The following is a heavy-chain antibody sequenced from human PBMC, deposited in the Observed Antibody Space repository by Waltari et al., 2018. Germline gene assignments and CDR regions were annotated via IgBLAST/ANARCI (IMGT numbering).Heavy chain of an antibody. Sequence: QITLKESGPTLVKPTQTLPLTCTFPGFSRSPSGVGVVWIRQPPGKALEWLALIFWDDDKLSSPSLKNRLTITKDTSKNQVVLTMTNMDPVDTATYYCAHRPWWLRGRVGFDYWGQGTLVTVSS. V-gene: IGHV2-5*02. CDR1: GFSRSPSGVG. D-gene: IGHD5-12*01. CDR3: AHRPWWLRGRVGFDY. CDR2: IFWDDDK. J-gene: IGHJ4*02.